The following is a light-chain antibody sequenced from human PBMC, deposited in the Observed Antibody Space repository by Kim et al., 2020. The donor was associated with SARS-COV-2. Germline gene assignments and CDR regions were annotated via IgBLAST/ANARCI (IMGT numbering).Light chain of an antibody. J-gene: IGKJ2*01. CDR1: QSVGTS. CDR2: DAF. CDR3: QQRTNWPYT. V-gene: IGKV3-11*01. Sequence: EIVLPPSPSTLSLSPGERATLSCRASQSVGTSLAWYRQKPGQAPRLLIYDAFNRATGIPDRLSGFGSGTDFTLTISSLDVEDFAVYYCQQRTNWPYTFGQGTKLEI.